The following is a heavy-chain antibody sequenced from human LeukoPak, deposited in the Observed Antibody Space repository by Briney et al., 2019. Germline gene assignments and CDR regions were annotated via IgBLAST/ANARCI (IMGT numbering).Heavy chain of an antibody. D-gene: IGHD6-13*01. V-gene: IGHV3-13*01. CDR1: GFTFSSYD. CDR2: IGTAGDT. J-gene: IGHJ3*02. Sequence: GGSLRLSCAASGFTFSSYDMHWVRQATGKGLEWVSAIGTAGDTYYPGSVKGRFTISRENAKNSLYLQMNSLRAGDTAVYYCARGSYSSSWYRPSAFDIWGQGTMATVSS. CDR3: ARGSYSSSWYRPSAFDI.